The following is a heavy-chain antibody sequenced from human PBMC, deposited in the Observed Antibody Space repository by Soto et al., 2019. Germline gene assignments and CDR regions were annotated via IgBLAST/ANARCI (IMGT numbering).Heavy chain of an antibody. V-gene: IGHV3-13*05. CDR1: GFTFSSYD. D-gene: IGHD6-19*01. CDR2: IGTAGDP. J-gene: IGHJ6*02. CDR3: ARALAVAGQYYYYGMDV. Sequence: EVQLVESGGGLVQPGGSLRLSCAASGFTFSSYDMHWVRQATGKGLEWVSAIGTAGDPYYPGSVKGRFPISRENAKNSLYLQMNSLRAGDTAVYYCARALAVAGQYYYYGMDVWGQGTTVTVSS.